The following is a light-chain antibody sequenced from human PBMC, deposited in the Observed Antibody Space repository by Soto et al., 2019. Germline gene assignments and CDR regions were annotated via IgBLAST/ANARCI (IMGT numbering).Light chain of an antibody. CDR1: QSISSW. CDR2: KAS. CDR3: QQDNSFIWT. Sequence: DIQMTQSPSTLSGSVGDRVTIICRASQSISSWLAWYQQKPGKAPKLLISKASNLDSGVPARFSGSGSGTEFNLTISSLQPEDFATYYCQQDNSFIWTFGRGTKVDIK. J-gene: IGKJ1*01. V-gene: IGKV1-5*03.